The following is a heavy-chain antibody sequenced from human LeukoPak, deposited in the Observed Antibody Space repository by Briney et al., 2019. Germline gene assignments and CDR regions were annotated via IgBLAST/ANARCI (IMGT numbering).Heavy chain of an antibody. V-gene: IGHV4-39*01. CDR3: ARQYYYDSSGLLSYYYYGMDV. CDR2: IYYSGST. Sequence: SETLSLTCTVSGGSISSSSYYWGWIRQPPGKGLEWIGSIYYSGSTYYNPSLKSRVTISVDTSKNQFSLKLSSVTAADTAVYYCARQYYYDSSGLLSYYYYGMDVWGQGTTVTVSS. CDR1: GGSISSSSYY. D-gene: IGHD3-22*01. J-gene: IGHJ6*02.